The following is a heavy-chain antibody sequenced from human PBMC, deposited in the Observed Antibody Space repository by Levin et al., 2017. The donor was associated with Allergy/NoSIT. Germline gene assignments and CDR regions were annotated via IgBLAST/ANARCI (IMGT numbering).Heavy chain of an antibody. Sequence: KSSETLSLTCGVFGGSISSSNWWSWVRQPPGKGLEWIGEIDHSGSTNYNPSLKSRVTISVDKSQNQLSLKLSSVTAADTAVYYCARDAGNYDGSGYYFDYWGQGTLVTVSS. CDR1: GGSISSSNW. D-gene: IGHD3-22*01. V-gene: IGHV4-4*02. J-gene: IGHJ4*02. CDR2: IDHSGST. CDR3: ARDAGNYDGSGYYFDY.